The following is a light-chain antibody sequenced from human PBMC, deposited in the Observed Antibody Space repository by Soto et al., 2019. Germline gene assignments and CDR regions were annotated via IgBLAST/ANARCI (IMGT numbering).Light chain of an antibody. Sequence: QSVLTQPRSVSGSPGQSVTISCTVTSSDVGGYNYVSWYQQHPGKAPKLMIYDVSKRPSGVPDRFSGSKSGNTASLTISGLQAEDEADYYCCSYAGSYTSYVFGTGTKV. J-gene: IGLJ1*01. CDR2: DVS. CDR1: SSDVGGYNY. CDR3: CSYAGSYTSYV. V-gene: IGLV2-11*01.